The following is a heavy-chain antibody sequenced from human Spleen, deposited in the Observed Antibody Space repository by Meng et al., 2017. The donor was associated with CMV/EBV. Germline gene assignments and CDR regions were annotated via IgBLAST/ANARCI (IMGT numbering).Heavy chain of an antibody. CDR3: ARRGQV. J-gene: IGHJ4*02. V-gene: IGHV3-23*01. CDR2: ILVDSVTT. CDR1: GFTFSSYW. Sequence: GESLKISCAASGFTFSSYWMTWVRQAPGKGLEWVSAILVDSVTTYYADSVKGRFTISRDNSKNTMYLQMNSLRAEDTAVYFCARRGQVWGQGTLVTVSS.